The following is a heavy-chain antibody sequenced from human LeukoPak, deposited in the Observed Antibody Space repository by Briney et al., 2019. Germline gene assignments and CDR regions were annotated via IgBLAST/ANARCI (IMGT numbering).Heavy chain of an antibody. CDR2: ISGSGGST. J-gene: IGHJ4*02. V-gene: IGHV3-23*01. CDR1: GFTFSSYA. Sequence: GGSLRLSCAASGFTFSSYAMSWVRQAPGKGLEWVSAISGSGGSTYYADSVKGRFTISRDNSKNTLYLQMNSLRAEDTAVYHCAKDISYDSSGYGFDYWGQGTLVTVSS. CDR3: AKDISYDSSGYGFDY. D-gene: IGHD3-22*01.